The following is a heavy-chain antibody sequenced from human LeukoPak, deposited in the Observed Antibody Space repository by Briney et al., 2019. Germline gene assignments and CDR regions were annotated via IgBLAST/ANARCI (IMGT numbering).Heavy chain of an antibody. Sequence: SETLSLTCTVSGGSISSSSYYWGWIRQPPGKGLEWIGSIYYSGSTYYSPSLKSRVTISVDTSKNQFSLKLSSVTAADTAVYYCARGSITIFGVVITYPSGIGFDPWGQGTLVTVSS. D-gene: IGHD3-3*01. CDR1: GGSISSSSYY. CDR3: ARGSITIFGVVITYPSGIGFDP. V-gene: IGHV4-39*07. CDR2: IYYSGST. J-gene: IGHJ5*02.